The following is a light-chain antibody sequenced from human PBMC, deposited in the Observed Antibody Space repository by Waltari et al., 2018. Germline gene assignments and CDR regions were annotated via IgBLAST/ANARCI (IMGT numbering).Light chain of an antibody. J-gene: IGKJ2*01. CDR1: QSVRNY. Sequence: EIVLTQSPATLSLSPGERATLSCRASQSVRNYLAWYQQKPGQAPRLLIYDASNRATGIPARFSGSGSGTDFTLTISSLEPEDFAVYYCQQRSNWPYTFGQGTKLEIK. V-gene: IGKV3-11*01. CDR3: QQRSNWPYT. CDR2: DAS.